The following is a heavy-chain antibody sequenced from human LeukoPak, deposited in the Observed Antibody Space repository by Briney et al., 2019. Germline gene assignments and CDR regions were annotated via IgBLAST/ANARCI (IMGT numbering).Heavy chain of an antibody. J-gene: IGHJ5*02. Sequence: GGSLRLSCAASGFTFSSYAMNWVRQAPGKGLVWVSRINSDGSSTSYADSVKGRFTISRDNAKNTLYLQMNSLRAEDTAVYYCAREGGYSYGYRWGQGTLVTVSS. CDR1: GFTFSSYA. CDR2: INSDGSST. V-gene: IGHV3-74*01. D-gene: IGHD5-18*01. CDR3: AREGGYSYGYR.